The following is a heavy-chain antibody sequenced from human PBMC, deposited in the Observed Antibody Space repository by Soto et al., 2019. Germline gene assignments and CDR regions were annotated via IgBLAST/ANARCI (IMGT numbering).Heavy chain of an antibody. V-gene: IGHV3-64D*06. D-gene: IGHD5-12*01. CDR2: ISSNGGST. J-gene: IGHJ4*02. CDR1: GFTFSSYA. Sequence: GGSLRLSCSASGFTFSSYAMHWVRQAPGKGLEYVSAISSNGGSTYYADSVKGRFTISRDNSKNTLYLQMSSLRAEDTAVYYCCSGYDSYYFDYWGQGTLVTAPQ. CDR3: CSGYDSYYFDY.